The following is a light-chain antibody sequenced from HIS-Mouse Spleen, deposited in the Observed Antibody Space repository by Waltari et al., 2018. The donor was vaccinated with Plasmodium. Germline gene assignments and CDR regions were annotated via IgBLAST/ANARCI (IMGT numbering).Light chain of an antibody. CDR3: YSTDSSGNHRV. V-gene: IGLV3-10*01. CDR2: EDS. Sequence: SHDLTQPPSVSVSPGQTARLTCSGDALPNKYPYWYQQKSGQAPVLVIYEDSKRPSGIPERFSGSSSGTMATLTISGAQVEDEADYYCYSTDSSGNHRVFGGGTKLTVL. J-gene: IGLJ3*02. CDR1: ALPNKY.